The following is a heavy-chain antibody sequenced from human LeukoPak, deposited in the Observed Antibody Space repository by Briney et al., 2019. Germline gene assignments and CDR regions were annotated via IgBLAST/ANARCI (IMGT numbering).Heavy chain of an antibody. CDR1: GFTFSDYY. D-gene: IGHD3-10*01. V-gene: IGHV3-64*01. Sequence: GGSLRLSCAASGFTFSDYYMHWVRQAPGKGLEYVSAITPSGGSTYYANSVKGRFTMSRDDSKSTLYLQMSSLRTEDMAVYFCARAPHYHGSGLYYFDYWGQGTLVTVSS. CDR3: ARAPHYHGSGLYYFDY. CDR2: ITPSGGST. J-gene: IGHJ4*02.